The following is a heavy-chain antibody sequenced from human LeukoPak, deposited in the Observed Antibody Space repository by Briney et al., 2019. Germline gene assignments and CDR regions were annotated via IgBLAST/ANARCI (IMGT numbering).Heavy chain of an antibody. J-gene: IGHJ4*02. CDR3: ARLYSGSYFGFYEGYYFDY. V-gene: IGHV1-18*01. CDR1: GYTFTSYG. D-gene: IGHD1-26*01. Sequence: GASVKVSCKASGYTFTSYGISWVRQAPGQGLEWMGRISAYNGNTNYAQKLQGRVTMTTDTSTSTAYMELRSLRSDDTAVYYCARLYSGSYFGFYEGYYFDYWGQGTLVTVSS. CDR2: ISAYNGNT.